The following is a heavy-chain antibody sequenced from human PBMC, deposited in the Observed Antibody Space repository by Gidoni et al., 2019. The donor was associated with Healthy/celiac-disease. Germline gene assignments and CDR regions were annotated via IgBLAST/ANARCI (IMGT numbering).Heavy chain of an antibody. CDR3: ARVPQNPGSSGCCGDY. CDR2: ISSSSSYI. D-gene: IGHD6-19*01. Sequence: EVQLVESGGGLVKPGESLRLSCAASGFPFSSDSMNWVRQAPGKGLEWVSSISSSSSYIYYADSVKGRVTISRDNAKNSLYLQMNSLRAEDTAVYYCARVPQNPGSSGCCGDYWGQGTLVTVSS. CDR1: GFPFSSDS. J-gene: IGHJ4*02. V-gene: IGHV3-21*01.